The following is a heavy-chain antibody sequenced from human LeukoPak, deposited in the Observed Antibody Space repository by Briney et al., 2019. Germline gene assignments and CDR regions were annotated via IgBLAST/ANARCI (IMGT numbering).Heavy chain of an antibody. V-gene: IGHV3-48*03. J-gene: IGHJ1*01. Sequence: GGSLRLSCAASGFTFSSYEMNWVRQAPGKGLEWVSYISSSGSTTYYADSVKGRFTISRDNAKNSLYLQMNSLRAEDTAVYYCASPVGYCSVGSFYVYQHWGQGTLVTVSS. CDR3: ASPVGYCSVGSFYVYQH. CDR1: GFTFSSYE. D-gene: IGHD2-15*01. CDR2: ISSSGSTT.